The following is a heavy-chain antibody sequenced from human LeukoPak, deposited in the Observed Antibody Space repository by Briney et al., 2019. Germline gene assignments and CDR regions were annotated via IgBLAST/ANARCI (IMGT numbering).Heavy chain of an antibody. Sequence: PPETLSLTCAVSGYSISSGYYWGWIRQPPGKGLEWIGSIYHSGSTYYNPSLKSRVTISVDTSKNQFSLKLSSVTAADTAVYYCARHRSDQWLLVDYWGQGTLVTVSS. CDR2: IYHSGST. CDR1: GYSISSGYY. CDR3: ARHRSDQWLLVDY. D-gene: IGHD3-22*01. J-gene: IGHJ4*02. V-gene: IGHV4-38-2*01.